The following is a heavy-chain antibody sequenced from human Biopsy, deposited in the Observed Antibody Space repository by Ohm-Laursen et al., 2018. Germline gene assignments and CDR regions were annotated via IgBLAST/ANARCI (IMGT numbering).Heavy chain of an antibody. V-gene: IGHV1-2*02. J-gene: IGHJ4*02. CDR2: ISPKSGGT. D-gene: IGHD6-19*01. CDR1: GFSFTGYY. CDR3: ALKSVAQMKNFDY. Sequence: SSVKVSCKASGFSFTGYYIHWVRQAPGQGLGWMGWISPKSGGTNYAQKFQGNITMTKNTSMSTAYLEMSRLRSDDTAVYYCALKSVAQMKNFDYWGQGTLVTVSS.